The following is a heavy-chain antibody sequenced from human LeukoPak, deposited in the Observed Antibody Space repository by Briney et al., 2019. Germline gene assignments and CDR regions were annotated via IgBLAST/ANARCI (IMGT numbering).Heavy chain of an antibody. D-gene: IGHD6-13*01. V-gene: IGHV3-21*04. CDR1: GFTFSSYS. J-gene: IGHJ5*02. CDR3: AKAPYSSSWYDWFDP. CDR2: ISSSSSYI. Sequence: PGGSLRLSCAASGFTFSSYSMNWVRQAPGKGLEWVSSISSSSSYIYYADSLKGRFTISRDNAKNSLYLQMNSLRAEDTAVYYCAKAPYSSSWYDWFDPWGQGTLVTVSS.